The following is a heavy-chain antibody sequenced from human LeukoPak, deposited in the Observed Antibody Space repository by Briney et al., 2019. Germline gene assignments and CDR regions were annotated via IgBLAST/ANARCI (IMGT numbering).Heavy chain of an antibody. D-gene: IGHD2-15*01. Sequence: GGSLRLSCVASGFSLSGYWMYWVRQAPGRGLMYISRNNGDGSTTNYADVVKGRFTMSRDNVKNTLYLQMNSLRVEDTAVYYCARDPRNVGLAPWGQGTLVTVSS. CDR1: GFSLSGYW. J-gene: IGHJ5*02. CDR3: ARDPRNVGLAP. CDR2: NNGDGSTT. V-gene: IGHV3-74*01.